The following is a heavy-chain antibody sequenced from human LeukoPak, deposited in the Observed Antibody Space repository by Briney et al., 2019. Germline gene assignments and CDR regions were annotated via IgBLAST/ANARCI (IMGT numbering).Heavy chain of an antibody. J-gene: IGHJ5*02. D-gene: IGHD2-2*01. CDR3: ARDWRYCSSTNCFPYNWFDP. Sequence: ASVKVSCKASGYTFSGYYMHWVRQAPGKGLEWMGWINPNSGDTYYTQKFQGRVTMTRDTSISTAYMELSWLRSDDTAVHYCARDWRYCSSTNCFPYNWFDPWGQGTLVTVSS. CDR2: INPNSGDT. V-gene: IGHV1-2*02. CDR1: GYTFSGYY.